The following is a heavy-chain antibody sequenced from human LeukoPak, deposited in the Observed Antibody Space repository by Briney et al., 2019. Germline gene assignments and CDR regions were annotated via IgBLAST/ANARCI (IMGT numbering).Heavy chain of an antibody. V-gene: IGHV4-39*07. CDR1: GGSISNSNYY. CDR2: MYYSGST. J-gene: IGHJ1*01. D-gene: IGHD3-3*01. CDR3: ARVDRWGIFGVVNEYFQH. Sequence: SETLSLTCTVSGGSISNSNYYWGWIRQPPGKGLEWIGSMYYSGSTYYNPSLKSRVTISVDTSKNQFSLKVSSVTAADTAVYYCARVDRWGIFGVVNEYFQHWGQGTLVTVSS.